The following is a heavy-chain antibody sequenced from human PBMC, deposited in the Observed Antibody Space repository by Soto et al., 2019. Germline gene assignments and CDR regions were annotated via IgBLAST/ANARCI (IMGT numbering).Heavy chain of an antibody. Sequence: PGGSLRLSCAASGFTFSSYAMSWVRQAPGKGLEWVSAISGSGGSTYYADSVKGRFTISRDNSKNTLYLQMNSLRAEDTAVYYCAKRLVVPAATYSYYYYMDVWGKGTTVTVSS. CDR3: AKRLVVPAATYSYYYYMDV. D-gene: IGHD2-2*01. V-gene: IGHV3-23*01. CDR1: GFTFSSYA. J-gene: IGHJ6*03. CDR2: ISGSGGST.